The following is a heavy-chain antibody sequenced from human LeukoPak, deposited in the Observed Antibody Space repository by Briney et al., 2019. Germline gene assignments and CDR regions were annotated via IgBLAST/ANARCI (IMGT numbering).Heavy chain of an antibody. J-gene: IGHJ6*03. CDR1: GFTFSSYS. V-gene: IGHV3-21*01. D-gene: IGHD3-10*01. CDR3: ARTITMVRGVIITTYYYYMDV. CDR2: ISSSSSYI. Sequence: GGSLRLSCAASGFTFSSYSMNWVRQAPGKGLEWVSSISSSSSYIYYADSVKGRFTISRDNAKNSLYLQMNSLRAEDTAVYYCARTITMVRGVIITTYYYYMDVWGKGTTVTVSS.